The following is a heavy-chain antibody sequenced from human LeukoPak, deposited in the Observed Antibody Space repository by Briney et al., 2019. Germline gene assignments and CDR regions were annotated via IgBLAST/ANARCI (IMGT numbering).Heavy chain of an antibody. D-gene: IGHD4-17*01. CDR1: GFTVSSNY. CDR2: IYSGGST. Sequence: GGSLRLSCAASGFTVSSNYMSWVRQAPGKGLEWVSVIYSGGSTYYADSVKGRLTISRDNSKNTLYLQMNSLRAEDTAVYYCAKLKTVTTRIYWGQGTLVTVSS. V-gene: IGHV3-53*01. CDR3: AKLKTVTTRIY. J-gene: IGHJ4*02.